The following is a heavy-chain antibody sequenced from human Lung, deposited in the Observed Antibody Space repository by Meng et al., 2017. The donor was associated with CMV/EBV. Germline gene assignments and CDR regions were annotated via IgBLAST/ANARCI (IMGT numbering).Heavy chain of an antibody. CDR2: IRHDGSNK. V-gene: IGHV3-30*02. CDR1: GFTFETYG. Sequence: GGSLRLSCAASGFTFETYGMHWVRQAPGKRLEWVAFIRHDGSNKFYGDSVRGRFTISRDNSKNTLYLEMISLRAEDTGVYYCSRTLDHWGQGTLVTVSS. J-gene: IGHJ5*02. D-gene: IGHD1-14*01. CDR3: SRTLDH.